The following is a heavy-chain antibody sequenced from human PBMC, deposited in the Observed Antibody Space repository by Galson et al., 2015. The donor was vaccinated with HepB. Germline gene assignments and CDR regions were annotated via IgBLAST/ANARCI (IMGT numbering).Heavy chain of an antibody. CDR3: TTDSGESLSDWYFDV. CDR2: LDPEDDET. Sequence: SVKVSCKVSGDTLSELAIHWVRQAPGKGLEWMGGLDPEDDETIYAEKFQGRVTMTEDISTETAYMELSRLTSEDTAVYYCTTDSGESLSDWYFDVWGRGSLVTVSS. D-gene: IGHD3-10*01. J-gene: IGHJ2*01. CDR1: GDTLSELA. V-gene: IGHV1-24*01.